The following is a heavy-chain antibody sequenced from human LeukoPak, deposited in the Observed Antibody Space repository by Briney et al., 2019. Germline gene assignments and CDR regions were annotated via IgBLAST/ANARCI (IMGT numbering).Heavy chain of an antibody. CDR3: ARSGITMVGGASIGLLTFDI. V-gene: IGHV3-74*03. CDR1: GFTFSYYW. J-gene: IGHJ3*02. Sequence: PGGSLRLSCAASGFTFSYYWMHWVRQAPGEGLVWVSRINDDGRTTTYADSVKGRITISIDNAKNTLYLQMSSLRVEDTAVYYCARSGITMVGGASIGLLTFDIWGPATMVTVSP. CDR2: INDDGRTT. D-gene: IGHD3-10*01.